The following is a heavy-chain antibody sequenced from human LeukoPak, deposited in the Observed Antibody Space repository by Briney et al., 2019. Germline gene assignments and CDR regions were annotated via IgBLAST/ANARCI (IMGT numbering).Heavy chain of an antibody. CDR1: GFTFDDSG. J-gene: IGHJ4*02. Sequence: GGSLRLSCAASGFTFDDSGMSWVRQAPGKGLEWVSYISASGNAISYADSVRGRFTISRVNAENSVYLQMNSLRIEDTAIYYCARNTPGLGYWGQGTLVTVSS. CDR2: ISASGNAI. D-gene: IGHD2-15*01. CDR3: ARNTPGLGY. V-gene: IGHV3-48*01.